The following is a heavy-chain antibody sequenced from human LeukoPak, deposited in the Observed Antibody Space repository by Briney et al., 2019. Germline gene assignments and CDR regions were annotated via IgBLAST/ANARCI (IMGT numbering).Heavy chain of an antibody. Sequence: GGSLRLSCAASGFTFSSYGMHWVRQAPGKGLGWVAVIWYDGSNKYYADSVKGRFTISRDNSKNTLYLQMNSLRAEDTAVYYCAREFVWFGESIPYYYYYGMDVWGQGTTVTVSS. D-gene: IGHD3-10*01. V-gene: IGHV3-33*01. CDR2: IWYDGSNK. CDR1: GFTFSSYG. CDR3: AREFVWFGESIPYYYYYGMDV. J-gene: IGHJ6*02.